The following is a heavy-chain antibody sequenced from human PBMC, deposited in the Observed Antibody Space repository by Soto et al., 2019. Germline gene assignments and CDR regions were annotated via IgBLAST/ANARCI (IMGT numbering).Heavy chain of an antibody. CDR3: ARDAYISRYFQFDY. Sequence: EVQLVESGGGLVQPGGSLRLSCAASGFTFSSYCMHWVRHVPGKGLVWVSRIHFDGSTTHYADSVKDRFTISRDNAKNTLSLQMNSLRAEDTAVNYCARDAYISRYFQFDYWGQGTLVTVSS. CDR1: GFTFSSYC. CDR2: IHFDGSTT. J-gene: IGHJ4*02. D-gene: IGHD6-25*01. V-gene: IGHV3-74*01.